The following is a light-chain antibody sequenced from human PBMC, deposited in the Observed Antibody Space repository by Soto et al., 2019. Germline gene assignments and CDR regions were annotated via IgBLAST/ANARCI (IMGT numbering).Light chain of an antibody. CDR2: GSS. CDR1: QSVSKNY. V-gene: IGKV3-20*01. Sequence: EIMLTQSPCTLSLYAGERATLSCRASQSVSKNYLAWYQQKPGHAPSLLIYGSSNRATGIPDRLSGSGSGTYFTLSISRLEPEYFPVYYCQQYGSSGTFGQVTKVDIK. J-gene: IGKJ1*01. CDR3: QQYGSSGT.